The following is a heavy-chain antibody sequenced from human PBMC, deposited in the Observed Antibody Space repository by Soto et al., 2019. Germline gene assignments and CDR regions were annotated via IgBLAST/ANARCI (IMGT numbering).Heavy chain of an antibody. CDR2: MNMDGSRT. J-gene: IGHJ4*02. Sequence: EVQLVESGGGLVQPGGSLRLSCAASGFTFSIYWMHWVRQAPGKGLVWVSRMNMDGSRTSYADFAKGRFTISRDDAKSTVYRQMSNLRAEDTAVYYCVRGDGDRDDGHGYLGRHWGQGTLVTVSS. D-gene: IGHD3-16*01. CDR1: GFTFSIYW. V-gene: IGHV3-74*01. CDR3: VRGDGDRDDGHGYLGRH.